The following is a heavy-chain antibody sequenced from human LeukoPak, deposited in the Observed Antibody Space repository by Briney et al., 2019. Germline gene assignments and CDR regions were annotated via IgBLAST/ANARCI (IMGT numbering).Heavy chain of an antibody. V-gene: IGHV4-59*12. CDR3: ARIRIAVAGLYYFDY. D-gene: IGHD6-19*01. J-gene: IGHJ4*02. CDR1: GGSISSYY. Sequence: PSETLSLTCTVSGGSISSYYWSWIRQPPGKGLEWIGYIYYSGSTNYNPSLKSRVTISVDTSKNQFSLKLSSVTAADTAVYYCARIRIAVAGLYYFDYWGPGTLVTVSS. CDR2: IYYSGST.